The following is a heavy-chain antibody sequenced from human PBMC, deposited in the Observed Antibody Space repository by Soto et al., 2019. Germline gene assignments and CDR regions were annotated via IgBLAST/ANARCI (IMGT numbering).Heavy chain of an antibody. D-gene: IGHD3-22*01. CDR3: AKSHRPRYYYDSSGYSPWTYFDY. CDR1: GFTFSSYW. CDR2: INSDGITT. J-gene: IGHJ4*02. Sequence: PGGSLRLSCAASGFTFSSYWMHWVRQAPGKGLVWVSRINSDGITTSYADSVKGRFTISRDNAKNTLYLQMNSLRAEDTAVYYCAKSHRPRYYYDSSGYSPWTYFDYWGQGTLVTVSS. V-gene: IGHV3-74*01.